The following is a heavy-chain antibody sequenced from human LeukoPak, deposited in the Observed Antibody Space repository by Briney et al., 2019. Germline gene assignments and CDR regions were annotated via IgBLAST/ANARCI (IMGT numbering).Heavy chain of an antibody. CDR3: ARGGGVAFDI. CDR2: IYHSGST. Sequence: SETLSLTCTVSGYSTSSGYYWGWIRQPPGKGLEWIGSIYHSGSTYYNPSLKSRVTISVDTSKNQFSLKLSSVTAADTAVYYCARGGGVAFDIWGQGTMVTVSS. J-gene: IGHJ3*02. V-gene: IGHV4-38-2*02. CDR1: GYSTSSGYY.